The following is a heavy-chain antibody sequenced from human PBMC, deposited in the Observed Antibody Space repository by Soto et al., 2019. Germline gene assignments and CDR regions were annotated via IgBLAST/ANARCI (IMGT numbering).Heavy chain of an antibody. V-gene: IGHV4-39*01. CDR2: IYYSGST. CDR3: ARRLEIAVAAQDAFDI. D-gene: IGHD6-19*01. CDR1: GGSISSSSYY. J-gene: IGHJ3*02. Sequence: SETLSLTCTVSGGSISSSSYYWGWIRQPPGKGLEWIGSIYYSGSTYYNPSLKSRVTISVDTSKNQFSLKLSSVTAADTAVYYCARRLEIAVAAQDAFDIWGQGTMVTVSS.